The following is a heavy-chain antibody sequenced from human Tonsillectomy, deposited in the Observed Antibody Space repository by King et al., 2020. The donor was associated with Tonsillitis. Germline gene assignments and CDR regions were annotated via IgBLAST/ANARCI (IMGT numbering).Heavy chain of an antibody. J-gene: IGHJ3*02. CDR3: ARNECRYYDSSGYYYSGCAFDI. CDR2: IYYSGST. D-gene: IGHD3-22*01. V-gene: IGHV4-59*08. CDR1: GGSISSYY. Sequence: QLQESGPGLVKPSETLSLTCTVSGGSISSYYWSWIRQPPGKGLEWIGYIYYSGSTNYNPSLKSRVTISVDTSKNQFSLKLSSVTPADPAVYYCARNECRYYDSSGYYYSGCAFDIWGQGTMVTVSS.